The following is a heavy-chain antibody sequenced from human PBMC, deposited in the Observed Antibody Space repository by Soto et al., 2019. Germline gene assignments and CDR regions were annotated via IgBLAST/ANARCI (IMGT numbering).Heavy chain of an antibody. CDR1: VFIFIGSA. J-gene: IGHJ4*02. Sequence: WESXSLSGSASVFIFIGSAFHLLRHAPGKGREWVGRIRSKANSYATSYGASVKVRFTISRDDSKSTTYLQIDGLKTDDTAVYYCTRDDGGDTNMLNSFGHCGQGALV. CDR3: TRDDGGDTNMLNSFGH. V-gene: IGHV3-73*01. D-gene: IGHD3-16*01. CDR2: IRSKANSYAT.